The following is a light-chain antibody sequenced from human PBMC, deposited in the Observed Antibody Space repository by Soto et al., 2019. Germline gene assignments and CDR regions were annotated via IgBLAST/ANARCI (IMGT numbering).Light chain of an antibody. J-gene: IGKJ2*01. CDR3: QQSYNSPMFT. Sequence: DIQMTQSPSSLSASVGDRVTVTCQSSQSISTSLNWYQQKPGKAPKLLIYAASSLGDGVPSRFSVSGSSTHFTLTISSLQPEDFATYYCQQSYNSPMFTFGQGTKVAIK. CDR2: AAS. V-gene: IGKV1-39*01. CDR1: QSISTS.